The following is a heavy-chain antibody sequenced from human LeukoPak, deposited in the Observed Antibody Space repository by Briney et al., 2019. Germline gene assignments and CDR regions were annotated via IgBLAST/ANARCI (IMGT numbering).Heavy chain of an antibody. CDR2: IRSSSSYI. J-gene: IGHJ4*02. V-gene: IGHV3-21*01. CDR1: GFTFSSYS. Sequence: PGGSLRLSCAASGFTFSSYSMNWVRQAPGKGLEWVSFIRSSSSYIYYADSVKGRFTISRDNAKNSLHLQMNSLRAEDTAVYYCARPGIAVAGEFFDYWGQGTLVTVSS. CDR3: ARPGIAVAGEFFDY. D-gene: IGHD6-19*01.